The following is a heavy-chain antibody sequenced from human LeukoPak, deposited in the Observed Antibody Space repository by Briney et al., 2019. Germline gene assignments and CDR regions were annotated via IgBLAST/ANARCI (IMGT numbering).Heavy chain of an antibody. J-gene: IGHJ3*02. CDR3: AREAVVGATGADGFDI. D-gene: IGHD1-26*01. Sequence: SETLSLTCTVSGYSISSGYYWDWVRQSPGKGLEWIGTIYHNGRTDYNPSLRSRVSISVDTSKNQFSLRLSSVTASDTAVYYCAREAVVGATGADGFDIWGQGTMVTVS. CDR1: GYSISSGYY. CDR2: IYHNGRT. V-gene: IGHV4-38-2*02.